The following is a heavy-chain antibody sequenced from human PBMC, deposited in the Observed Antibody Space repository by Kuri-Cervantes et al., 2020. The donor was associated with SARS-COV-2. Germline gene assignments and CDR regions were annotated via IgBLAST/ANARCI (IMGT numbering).Heavy chain of an antibody. CDR1: GFTFSSYA. CDR3: QSFGGVIVQN. V-gene: IGHV3-30-3*01. CDR2: ISYDGSNK. J-gene: IGHJ4*02. D-gene: IGHD3-16*02. Sequence: GESLKISCAASGFTFSSYAMSWVRQAPGKGLEWVAVISYDGSNKYYADSVKGRFTIPRDNSKNTLYLQMNSLRAEDTAVYYCQSFGGVIVQNWGQGTLVTVSS.